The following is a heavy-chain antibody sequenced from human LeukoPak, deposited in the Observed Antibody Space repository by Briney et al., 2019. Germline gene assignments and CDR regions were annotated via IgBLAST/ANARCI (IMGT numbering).Heavy chain of an antibody. CDR2: IYYSGCT. V-gene: IGHV4-59*12. J-gene: IGHJ3*02. CDR3: AKSNGYGLVDI. CDR1: GGSISSYY. D-gene: IGHD3-10*01. Sequence: PSETLSLTCTVSGGSISSYYWSWIRQFPGKGLEWIGYIYYSGCTNYNPSLKSRVTISLDTSRNQFSLKLNSVTAADTAVYYCAKSNGYGLVDIWGQGTMVTVSS.